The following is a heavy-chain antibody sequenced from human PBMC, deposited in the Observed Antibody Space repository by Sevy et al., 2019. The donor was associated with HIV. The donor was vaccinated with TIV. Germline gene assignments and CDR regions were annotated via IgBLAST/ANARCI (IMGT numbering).Heavy chain of an antibody. CDR3: ARQDPTYYYGMDV. D-gene: IGHD1-1*01. Sequence: GESLKISCKGSGYSFTSYWIGWVRQMPGKGLEWGGIIYPGDSDTRYSPSFQGQVTISADKSINTAYLQWSSLKASDTAMYYCARQDPTYYYGMDVWGQGTTVTVSS. J-gene: IGHJ6*02. CDR1: GYSFTSYW. V-gene: IGHV5-51*01. CDR2: IYPGDSDT.